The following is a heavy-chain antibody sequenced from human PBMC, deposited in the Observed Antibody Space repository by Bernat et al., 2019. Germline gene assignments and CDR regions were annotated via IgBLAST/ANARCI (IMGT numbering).Heavy chain of an antibody. J-gene: IGHJ4*02. V-gene: IGHV4-34*01. CDR2: INHSGST. CDR3: GTHDRGGYLGGDC. D-gene: IGHD3-22*01. CDR1: GGSFSGYY. Sequence: QVQLQQWGAGLLKPSETLSLTCAVYGGSFSGYYWSWIRQPPGKGLEWIGEINHSGSTNYNPSLKSRVTISVDTPKNQFSRRRSSGTAADKAGYYWGTHDRGGYLGGDCGGQGTLVTVSS.